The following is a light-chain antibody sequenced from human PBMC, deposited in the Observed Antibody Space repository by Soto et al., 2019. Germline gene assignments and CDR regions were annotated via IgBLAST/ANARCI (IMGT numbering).Light chain of an antibody. Sequence: EIVLTQSPGTLSLSPGERATLSCRASQSVSFSSLAWFQQKPGQPPRLLVYGASSRATGIPDRLSGSGSGTDFTLTISRLEPEDFAVYYCQQYGSSTLTFGGGTKVDIX. CDR2: GAS. V-gene: IGKV3-20*01. CDR1: QSVSFSS. CDR3: QQYGSSTLT. J-gene: IGKJ4*01.